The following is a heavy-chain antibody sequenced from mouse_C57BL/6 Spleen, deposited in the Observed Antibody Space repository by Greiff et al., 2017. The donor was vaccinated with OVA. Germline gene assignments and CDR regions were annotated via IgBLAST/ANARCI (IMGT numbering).Heavy chain of an antibody. CDR1: GYTFTSYW. J-gene: IGHJ4*01. Sequence: VQLQQPGAELVKPGASVKLSCKASGYTFTSYWMQWVKQRPGQGLEWIGEIDPSDSYTNYNQKFKGKATLTVDTSSSTAYMQLSSLTSEDSAVYYCARSYYYGSTLDYWGQGTSVTVSS. D-gene: IGHD1-1*01. V-gene: IGHV1-50*01. CDR2: IDPSDSYT. CDR3: ARSYYYGSTLDY.